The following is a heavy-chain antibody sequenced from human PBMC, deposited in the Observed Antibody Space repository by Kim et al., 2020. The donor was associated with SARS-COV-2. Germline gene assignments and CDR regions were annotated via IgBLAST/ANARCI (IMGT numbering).Heavy chain of an antibody. CDR3: AGCTNAGAYSHNWFDP. D-gene: IGHD2-8*01. Sequence: SETLSLTCTVSGGSIRSSSYYWVWIREPPGEGLEWIGSTYYSGSTNNNPTLKSRFTISEDTDKNLFSRKLRSVTAADRAAIYCAGCTNAGAYSHNWFDP. V-gene: IGHV4-39*01. J-gene: IGHJ5*02. CDR1: GGSIRSSSYY. CDR2: TYYSGST.